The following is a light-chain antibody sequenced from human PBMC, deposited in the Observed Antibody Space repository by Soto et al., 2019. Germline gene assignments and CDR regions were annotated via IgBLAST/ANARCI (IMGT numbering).Light chain of an antibody. CDR1: QNLRSS. J-gene: IGKJ2*01. V-gene: IGKV3-15*01. Sequence: EIVMTQSPATLSVSPGERATLSCRASQNLRSSIAWYQQKPGQAPRLLSYGASTRATGVPTRFSGSGSGTELTLTISSLQSEYFAVYYCHKYNHGPGMYTFGQGNKLEIK. CDR3: HKYNHGPGMYT. CDR2: GAS.